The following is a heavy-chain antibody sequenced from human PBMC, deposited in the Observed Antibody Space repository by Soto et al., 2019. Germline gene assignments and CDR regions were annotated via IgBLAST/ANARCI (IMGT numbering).Heavy chain of an antibody. D-gene: IGHD3-10*01. V-gene: IGHV1-69*02. J-gene: IGHJ4*02. CDR1: GGTFSSYT. CDR3: ARGSEGYYFDY. Sequence: QVQLVQSGAEVKKPGSSVKVSCKASGGTFSSYTISWVRQAPGQGLEWMGRIIPILGIANYAQKFQGRVTITAEKSTSTAYMGLSSLRSEDTAVYYCARGSEGYYFDYWGQGTLVTLSS. CDR2: IIPILGIA.